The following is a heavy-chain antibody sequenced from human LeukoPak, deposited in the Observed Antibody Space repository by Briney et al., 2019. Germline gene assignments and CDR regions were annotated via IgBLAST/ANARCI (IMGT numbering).Heavy chain of an antibody. CDR2: INTNTGNP. D-gene: IGHD2-21*02. V-gene: IGHV7-4-1*02. CDR1: GYTFTSYA. J-gene: IGHJ4*02. Sequence: GASVKVSCKASGYTFTSYAMNWVRQAPGQGLEWMGWINTNTGNPTYAQGLTGRFVFSLDTSVSTAYLQISSLKAEDTAVYYCARVPPTTAYCGGDCYPNPHFDYWGQGTLVTVSS. CDR3: ARVPPTTAYCGGDCYPNPHFDY.